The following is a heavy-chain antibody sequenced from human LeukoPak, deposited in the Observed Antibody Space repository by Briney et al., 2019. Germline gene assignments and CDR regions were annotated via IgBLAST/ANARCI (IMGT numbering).Heavy chain of an antibody. CDR2: ISAYNGDT. CDR3: ARGDYYFDL. D-gene: IGHD4-11*01. CDR1: GYTFTRYP. J-gene: IGHJ2*01. V-gene: IGHV1-18*01. Sequence: ASVKDSRKASGYTFTRYPITWVRQAPGQGLEWVGCISAYNGDTDFAQKLQGRVSMTTDTSTTTAYMELRSLRFDDTAVYYCARGDYYFDLWGRGTLVTVSS.